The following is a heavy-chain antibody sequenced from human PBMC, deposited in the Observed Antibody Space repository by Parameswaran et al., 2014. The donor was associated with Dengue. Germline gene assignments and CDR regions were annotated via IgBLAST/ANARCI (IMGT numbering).Heavy chain of an antibody. CDR3: ARRVMIGRHAFDI. CDR2: IYTSGST. D-gene: IGHD2-8*01. J-gene: IGHJ3*02. V-gene: IGHV4-4*07. Sequence: VRQMPGKGLEWIGRIYTSGSTNYNPSLKSRVTMSVDTSKNQFSLKLSSVTAADTAVYYCARRVMIGRHAFDIWGQGTMVTVSS.